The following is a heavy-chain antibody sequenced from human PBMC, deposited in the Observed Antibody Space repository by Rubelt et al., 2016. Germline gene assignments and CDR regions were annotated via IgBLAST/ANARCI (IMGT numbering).Heavy chain of an antibody. CDR3: ASSDHEADAFDI. CDR2: ISYDGSNK. Sequence: GKGLEWVAVISYDGSNKYYADSVKGRFTISRDNAKNSLYLQMNSLRAEDTAVYYCASSDHEADAFDIWGQGTMVTVSS. V-gene: IGHV3-30*17. J-gene: IGHJ3*02. D-gene: IGHD1-14*01.